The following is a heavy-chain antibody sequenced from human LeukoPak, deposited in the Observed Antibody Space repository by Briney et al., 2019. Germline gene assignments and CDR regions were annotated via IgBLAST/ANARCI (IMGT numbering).Heavy chain of an antibody. D-gene: IGHD3-9*01. Sequence: GGSLRLSCAASGFTFSDYYMSWIRQAPGKGLEWVSYISSSGSTIYYTDSVKGRFTISRDNAKNSLYLQMNSLRAEDTAVYYCARRWDDILTGYWGLDYWGQGTLVTVSS. V-gene: IGHV3-11*04. J-gene: IGHJ4*02. CDR1: GFTFSDYY. CDR2: ISSSGSTI. CDR3: ARRWDDILTGYWGLDY.